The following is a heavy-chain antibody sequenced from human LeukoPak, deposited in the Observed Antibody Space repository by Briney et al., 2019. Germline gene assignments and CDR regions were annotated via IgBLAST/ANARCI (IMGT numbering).Heavy chain of an antibody. V-gene: IGHV4-34*01. CDR2: INHSGST. CDR1: GGSFSGYY. CDR3: ARRRWLQFPGY. J-gene: IGHJ4*02. Sequence: PSETLSLTCAVYGGSFSGYYWSWIRQPPGKGLEWIGEINHSGSTNYNPSLKSRVTISVDTSKNQFSLKLSSVTAADTAVYYCARRRWLQFPGYWGQGTLVTVSS. D-gene: IGHD5-24*01.